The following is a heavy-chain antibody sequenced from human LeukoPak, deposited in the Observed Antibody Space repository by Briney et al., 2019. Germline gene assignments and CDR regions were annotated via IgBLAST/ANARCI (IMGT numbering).Heavy chain of an antibody. CDR2: VGPSSGIT. CDR1: GYSFPDYS. J-gene: IGHJ4*02. Sequence: GVSVKVSCKACGYSFPDYSVRLVRQAPGQGIEWIGWVGPSSGITKCTQKFQGRVTMTRDTSINTVYVDLSGLTFDDTAVYYCATDNDGMRDCWGQGTMVTVSS. CDR3: ATDNDGMRDC. D-gene: IGHD2-21*01. V-gene: IGHV1-2*02.